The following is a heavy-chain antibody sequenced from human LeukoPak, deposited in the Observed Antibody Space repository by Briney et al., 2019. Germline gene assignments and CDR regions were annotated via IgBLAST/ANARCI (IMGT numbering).Heavy chain of an antibody. D-gene: IGHD1-26*01. J-gene: IGHJ4*02. Sequence: ASVKVSCKASGGTFTSYAISWVRQAPGQGLEWMGGIIPIFGTANYAQKFQGRVTITTDESTSTAYMELSRLRSEETAVYYCASGEPCRGSYGDYWGRGGMVTVSS. CDR1: GGTFTSYA. CDR2: IIPIFGTA. V-gene: IGHV1-69*05. CDR3: ASGEPCRGSYGDY.